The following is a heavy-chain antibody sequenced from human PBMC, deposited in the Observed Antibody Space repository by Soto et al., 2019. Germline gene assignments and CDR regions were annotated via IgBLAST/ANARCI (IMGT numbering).Heavy chain of an antibody. J-gene: IGHJ4*02. CDR2: INEDGTKR. D-gene: IGHD2-15*01. CDR1: GFSLTQYW. Sequence: EVQLVESGGGLVQSGGSLRLSCIASGFSLTQYWMSWVRQTPRKGLEWVAKINEDGTKRDYMESVEGRFTISRVNAKNSVALQMNSLRADDTAVYFCTRWDGRCSGGSCFFDSWGQGTLVTVSS. CDR3: TRWDGRCSGGSCFFDS. V-gene: IGHV3-7*01.